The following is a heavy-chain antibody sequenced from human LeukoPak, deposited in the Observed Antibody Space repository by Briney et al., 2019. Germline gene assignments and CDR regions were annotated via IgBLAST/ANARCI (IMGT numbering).Heavy chain of an antibody. CDR2: IYYSGRT. Sequence: KPSETLSLTCTVSGGSISSYSWSWIRQPPGKGLEWIGYIYYSGRTVYNPSLTSRVAISIDASKDQFSLRLSSVTAADTAIYYCAADYGSGSYRFDYWGQGTLVTVSS. J-gene: IGHJ4*02. CDR3: AADYGSGSYRFDY. CDR1: GGSISSYS. D-gene: IGHD3-10*01. V-gene: IGHV4-59*03.